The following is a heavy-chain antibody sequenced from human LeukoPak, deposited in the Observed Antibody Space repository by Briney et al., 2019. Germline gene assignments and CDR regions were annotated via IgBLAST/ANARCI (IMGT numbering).Heavy chain of an antibody. J-gene: IGHJ4*02. V-gene: IGHV1-46*01. CDR3: ARDRVEEEQLVGGGGDY. CDR2: INPSGGST. CDR1: GYTFTSYY. Sequence: ASVKVSCKASGYTFTSYYMHWVRQAPGQGLEWMGIINPSGGSTSYAQKFQGRVTMTRDTSTSTVYMELSSLRSEDTAVYYCARDRVEEEQLVGGGGDYWGQGTLVTVSS. D-gene: IGHD6-6*01.